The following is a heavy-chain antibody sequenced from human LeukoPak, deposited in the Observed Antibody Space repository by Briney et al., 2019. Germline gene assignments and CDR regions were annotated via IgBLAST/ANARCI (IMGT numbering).Heavy chain of an antibody. V-gene: IGHV3-20*04. J-gene: IGHJ4*02. D-gene: IGHD3-16*02. Sequence: GRSLRLSCAASGFTFDDYGMSWVRQAPGKGLEWVSGINWNGGSTGYADSVKGRFTISRDNAKNSLYLQMNSLRAEDTALYYCASGYVWGSYRHFDYWGQGTLVTVSS. CDR2: INWNGGST. CDR3: ASGYVWGSYRHFDY. CDR1: GFTFDDYG.